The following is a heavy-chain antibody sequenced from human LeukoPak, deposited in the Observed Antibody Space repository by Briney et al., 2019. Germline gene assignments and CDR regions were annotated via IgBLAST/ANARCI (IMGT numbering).Heavy chain of an antibody. J-gene: IGHJ6*02. CDR2: TSSSSSTI. D-gene: IGHD3-3*01. CDR3: ARVALSGNYYYYYGMDV. Sequence: PGGSLRLSCAASGFTFSSYSMNWVRQAPGKGLEWVSYTSSSSSTIYYADSVKGRFTISRDNAKNSLYLQMNSLRAEDTAVYYCARVALSGNYYYYYGMDVWGQGTTVTVSS. CDR1: GFTFSSYS. V-gene: IGHV3-48*04.